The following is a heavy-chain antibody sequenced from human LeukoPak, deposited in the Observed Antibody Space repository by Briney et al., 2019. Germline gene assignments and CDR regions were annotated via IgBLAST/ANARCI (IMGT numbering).Heavy chain of an antibody. CDR1: GGSISSYY. V-gene: IGHV4-59*01. CDR2: IYYSGST. Sequence: KPSETLSLTCTVSGGSISSYYWSWIRQPPGKGLEWIGYIYYSGSTNYNPSLKSQVTISVDTSKNQFSLKLSSVTAADTAVYYCAGQWFGEPSNAFDIWGQGTMVTVSS. D-gene: IGHD3-10*01. J-gene: IGHJ3*02. CDR3: AGQWFGEPSNAFDI.